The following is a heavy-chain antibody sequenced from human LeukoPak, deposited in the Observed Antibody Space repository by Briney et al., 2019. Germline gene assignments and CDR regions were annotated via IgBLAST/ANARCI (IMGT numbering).Heavy chain of an antibody. V-gene: IGHV3-30-3*01. D-gene: IGHD2-2*01. Sequence: GGSLRLSCAASEFTFSSYAMHWVRQAPGKGLEWVTVISYDGSNKYYADSVKGRFTISRGNSKNTLYLQMNSLRVEDTAVYYCARVGCSSTSCYGNYYMDVWGKGTTVTVS. CDR1: EFTFSSYA. CDR2: ISYDGSNK. J-gene: IGHJ6*03. CDR3: ARVGCSSTSCYGNYYMDV.